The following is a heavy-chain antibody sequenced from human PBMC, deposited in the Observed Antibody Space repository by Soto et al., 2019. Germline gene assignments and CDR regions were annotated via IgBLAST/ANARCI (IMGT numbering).Heavy chain of an antibody. J-gene: IGHJ5*02. Sequence: GGSLRLSCAASGCTFSSYSMNWVRQAPGKDLEWISSISTGSNYVYYADSVEGRFTISRDNAKSSLYLQMNSLRAEDTAVYYCARDSRIVARPAMGSVGFDPWGQGTLVTVSS. CDR3: ARDSRIVARPAMGSVGFDP. D-gene: IGHD2-2*01. CDR1: GCTFSSYS. V-gene: IGHV3-21*01. CDR2: ISTGSNYV.